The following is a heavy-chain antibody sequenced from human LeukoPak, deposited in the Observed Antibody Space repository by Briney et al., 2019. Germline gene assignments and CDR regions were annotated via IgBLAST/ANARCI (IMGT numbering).Heavy chain of an antibody. CDR3: TKLGGHCSTTTCWYFDS. D-gene: IGHD2-2*01. J-gene: IGHJ4*02. CDR2: FHDRGGYT. Sequence: GGSLRLSCAASGFTFSSYEMNWVRQAPGKGLEWVSIFHDRGGYTYYADPVRGRFTISRDNSRNTLYLQMDSLRVEDTAKYYCTKLGGHCSTTTCWYFDSWGQGTLVTVSS. V-gene: IGHV3-23*01. CDR1: GFTFSSYE.